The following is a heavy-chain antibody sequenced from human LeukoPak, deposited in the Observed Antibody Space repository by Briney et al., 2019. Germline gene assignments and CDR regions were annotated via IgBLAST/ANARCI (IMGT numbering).Heavy chain of an antibody. CDR2: INPSGST. D-gene: IGHD3-22*01. V-gene: IGHV4-34*01. Sequence: ASETLSLTCAVYGGSFSGYHWTWIRQSPGEGREWIGDINPSGSTYYNPSLKSRLTISVDPSKNQFSLKLRSVTAAGTAVYYCARGRHDITMIVVVMTSVSYYLDVWGKGTTVTVSS. CDR3: ARGRHDITMIVVVMTSVSYYLDV. J-gene: IGHJ6*03. CDR1: GGSFSGYH.